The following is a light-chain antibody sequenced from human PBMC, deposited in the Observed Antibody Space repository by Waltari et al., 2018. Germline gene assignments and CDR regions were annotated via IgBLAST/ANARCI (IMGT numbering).Light chain of an antibody. CDR2: AAS. CDR3: QKYDSVPFT. Sequence: DIQMTQSPSSLSASVGDRVTITGRASQGISNYLAWYQQTPGKVPKLLIYAASTLQSGVPSRFRGSGSGTDFTLTISSLQPEDVATYYCQKYDSVPFTFGPGTKVDI. CDR1: QGISNY. V-gene: IGKV1-27*01. J-gene: IGKJ3*01.